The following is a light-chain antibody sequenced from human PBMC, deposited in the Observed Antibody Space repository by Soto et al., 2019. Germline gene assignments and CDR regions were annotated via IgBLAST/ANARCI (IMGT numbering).Light chain of an antibody. Sequence: QLVLTQPPSVSGTPGQRVTISCSGGISNIGSYYVSWYQQLPGTAPKLLIYSNIQRPSGVPDRFSGSKSGTSASLAISGLRSEDEADYYCAAWDDSLSVLFGGGTQLTVL. V-gene: IGLV1-47*02. CDR2: SNI. J-gene: IGLJ2*01. CDR1: ISNIGSYY. CDR3: AAWDDSLSVL.